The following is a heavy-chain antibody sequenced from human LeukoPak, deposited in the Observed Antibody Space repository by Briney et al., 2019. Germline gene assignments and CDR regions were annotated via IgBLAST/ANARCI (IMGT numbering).Heavy chain of an antibody. Sequence: GESLKISCKGSGYSFTSYWIGWVRQVPGKGLEWMGIIYPGDYDTRYSPSFQGQVTISADKSISTAYLQWSSLKASDTAMYYCARRGRWDTATVPDHYFDYWGQGTLVTVSS. CDR3: ARRGRWDTATVPDHYFDY. CDR1: GYSFTSYW. J-gene: IGHJ4*02. D-gene: IGHD5-18*01. CDR2: IYPGDYDT. V-gene: IGHV5-51*01.